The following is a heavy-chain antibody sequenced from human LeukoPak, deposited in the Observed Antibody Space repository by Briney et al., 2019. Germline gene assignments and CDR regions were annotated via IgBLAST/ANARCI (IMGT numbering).Heavy chain of an antibody. D-gene: IGHD6-13*01. CDR3: ARARVRQAGNFDY. J-gene: IGHJ4*02. CDR2: INPNSGGT. V-gene: IGHV1-2*02. Sequence: GASVKVSCKASGYTFTGYYMHWVRQAPGQGLEWMGWINPNSGGTNYAQKFQGRVTMTRDTSISTAYMELSRLRSDDTAVYYCARARVRQAGNFDYWGQGTLVAVSS. CDR1: GYTFTGYY.